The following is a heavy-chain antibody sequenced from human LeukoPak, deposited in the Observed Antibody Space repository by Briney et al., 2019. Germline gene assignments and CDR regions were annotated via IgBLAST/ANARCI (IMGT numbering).Heavy chain of an antibody. CDR2: ISYDGSNK. J-gene: IGHJ4*02. CDR3: AKTYSGYDSDDY. CDR1: GFTFSSYA. D-gene: IGHD5-12*01. V-gene: IGHV3-30-3*02. Sequence: GGSLRLSCAASGFTFSSYAMHWVRQAPGKGLEWVAVISYDGSNKYYADSVKGRFTISRDNSKNTLYLQMNSLRAEDTAVYYCAKTYSGYDSDDYWGQGTLVTVSS.